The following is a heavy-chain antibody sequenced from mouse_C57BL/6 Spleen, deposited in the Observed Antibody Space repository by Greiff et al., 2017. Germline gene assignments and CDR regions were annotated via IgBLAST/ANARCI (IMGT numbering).Heavy chain of an antibody. CDR1: GFTFSDYG. CDR3: ARHRDSSGYEGFAY. Sequence: DVKLVESGGGLVQPGGSLKLSCAASGFTFSDYGMAWVRQAPRKGPEWVAFISNLAYSIYYADTVTGRFTISRENAKNTLYLEMSSLRSEDTAMYYCARHRDSSGYEGFAYWGQGTLVTVSA. J-gene: IGHJ3*01. CDR2: ISNLAYSI. V-gene: IGHV5-15*01. D-gene: IGHD3-2*02.